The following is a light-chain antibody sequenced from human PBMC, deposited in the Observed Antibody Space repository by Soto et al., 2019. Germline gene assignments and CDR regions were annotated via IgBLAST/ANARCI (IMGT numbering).Light chain of an antibody. CDR1: NIGSNT. Sequence: SYELTQPPSVSVAPGQTARITCGGNNIGSNTVHWYQQRPGQAPVLVVYDDSDRPLGIPERFSGSNSGTTATLTISRVEAGDEADYYCQVWDTSSDHVVFGGGTKVTVL. V-gene: IGLV3-21*02. J-gene: IGLJ2*01. CDR2: DDS. CDR3: QVWDTSSDHVV.